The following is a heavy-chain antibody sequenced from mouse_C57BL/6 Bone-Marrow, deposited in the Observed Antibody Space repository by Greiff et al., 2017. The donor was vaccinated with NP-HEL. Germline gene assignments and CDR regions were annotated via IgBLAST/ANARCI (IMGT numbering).Heavy chain of an antibody. CDR2: IRLKSDNYAT. CDR1: GFTFSNYW. V-gene: IGHV6-3*01. J-gene: IGHJ3*01. CDR3: TRSRGFAY. Sequence: EVMLVESGGGLVQPGGSMKLSCVASGFTFSNYWMNWVRQSPEKGLEWVAQIRLKSDNYATHYAESVKGRFTISRDDSKSSVYLQMNNLRAEDTGIYYCTRSRGFAYWGQGTLVTVSA.